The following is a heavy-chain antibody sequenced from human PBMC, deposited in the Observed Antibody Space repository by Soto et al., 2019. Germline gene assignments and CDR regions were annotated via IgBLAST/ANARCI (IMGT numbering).Heavy chain of an antibody. V-gene: IGHV3-23*01. CDR2: ISGSGGTT. D-gene: IGHD1-26*01. J-gene: IGHJ4*02. CDR1: GFIFDIDA. CDR3: AKGANEPVDS. Sequence: GGSLRLSCAASGFIFDIDAMSWFRQAPGKGLEWVSSISGSGGTTYYADSVKGRFTISRDNSKHTLSVQMNGLRVEDTAVYYCAKGANEPVDSWGQRTLVTVSS.